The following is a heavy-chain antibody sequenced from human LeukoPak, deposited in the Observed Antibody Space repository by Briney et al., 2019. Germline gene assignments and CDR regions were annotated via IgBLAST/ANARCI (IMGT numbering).Heavy chain of an antibody. V-gene: IGHV4-31*03. CDR2: IYYSGST. D-gene: IGHD1-26*01. J-gene: IGHJ5*02. CDR3: ARDRGSGSYGWFDP. CDR1: GVSISSGGYH. Sequence: PSETLSLTCTVSGVSISSGGYHWSWIRQHPGKGLEWIGYIYYSGSTYYNPSLKSRVTISVDTSKNQFSLKLSSVTAADTAVYYCARDRGSGSYGWFDPWGQGTLVTVSS.